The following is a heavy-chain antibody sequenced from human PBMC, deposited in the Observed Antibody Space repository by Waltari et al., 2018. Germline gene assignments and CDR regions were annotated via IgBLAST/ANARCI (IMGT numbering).Heavy chain of an antibody. CDR1: GGSISSHY. CDR3: ARDSLRSSWVFDP. J-gene: IGHJ5*02. D-gene: IGHD6-13*01. Sequence: QVQLQESGPGLVKPSETLSLTRTVSGGSISSHYWSWIRQPPGKGLEWIGYIYYSGSTNYNPSLKSRVTISVDTSKNQFSLKLSSVTAADTAVYYCARDSLRSSWVFDPWGQGTLVTVSS. CDR2: IYYSGST. V-gene: IGHV4-59*11.